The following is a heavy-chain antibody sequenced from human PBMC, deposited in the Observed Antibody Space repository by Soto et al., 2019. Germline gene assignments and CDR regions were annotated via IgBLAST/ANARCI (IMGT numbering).Heavy chain of an antibody. Sequence: QVYLVESGGGLVKPGGSLRLSCAASGFNFSDYHMAWIRQAPGRGLEWVSHISTSGGTTYSTDSVQGRFTISRDNAKNSLFLQMNRLRAKVTAVYYCARDDNDSSGRHDYWGEGTLVTVSS. V-gene: IGHV3-11*01. J-gene: IGHJ4*02. CDR1: GFNFSDYH. CDR3: ARDDNDSSGRHDY. CDR2: ISTSGGTT. D-gene: IGHD3-22*01.